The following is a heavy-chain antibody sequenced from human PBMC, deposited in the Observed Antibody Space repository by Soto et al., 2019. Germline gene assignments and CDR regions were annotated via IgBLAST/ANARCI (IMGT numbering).Heavy chain of an antibody. CDR2: MNPNSGNT. Sequence: ASVKVSCKASGYTFTSYDINWVRQATGQGLEWMGWMNPNSGNTGYAQKFQGRVTMTRNTSISTAYMELGSLRSEDTAVYYCARFEVGSYCGGDCYTAYYYMDVWGKGTTVTVSS. D-gene: IGHD2-21*01. V-gene: IGHV1-8*01. CDR1: GYTFTSYD. J-gene: IGHJ6*03. CDR3: ARFEVGSYCGGDCYTAYYYMDV.